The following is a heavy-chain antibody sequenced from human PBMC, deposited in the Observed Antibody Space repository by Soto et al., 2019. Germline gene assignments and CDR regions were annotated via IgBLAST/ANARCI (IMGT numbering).Heavy chain of an antibody. CDR1: GFTFSSYS. CDR3: ARAVATIGGGGMDV. D-gene: IGHD5-12*01. J-gene: IGHJ6*02. Sequence: DVQLVESGGGLVKPGGSLRLSCAASGFTFSSYSMNWVRQAPGKGLEWVSSISSSSSYIYYADSVKGRFTISRDNAKNSLYLQMNSLRAEDTAVYYCARAVATIGGGGMDVWGQGTTVTVSS. CDR2: ISSSSSYI. V-gene: IGHV3-21*01.